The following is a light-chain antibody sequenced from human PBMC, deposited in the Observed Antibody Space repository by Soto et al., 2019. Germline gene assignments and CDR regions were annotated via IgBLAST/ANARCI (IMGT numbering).Light chain of an antibody. CDR1: SSDVGGYNY. V-gene: IGLV2-14*01. CDR2: EVS. Sequence: QLVLTQPASVSGSPGQSITISCTGTSSDVGGYNYVSWYQQHPGKAPKLMIYEVSNRPSGVSNRFSGSKSGNTASLTISGLQAEDEAEYYCSSYTSSSTLVVFGGGTKLTVL. J-gene: IGLJ2*01. CDR3: SSYTSSSTLVV.